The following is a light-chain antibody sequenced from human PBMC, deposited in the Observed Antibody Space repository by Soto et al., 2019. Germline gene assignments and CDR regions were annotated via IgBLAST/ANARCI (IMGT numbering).Light chain of an antibody. CDR3: MSYAGGNRFV. J-gene: IGLJ1*01. Sequence: QSALTQPPSASGSPGQSVTISCAGTINDVGGYNYVSWYQQHPGKVPQLMIYQVTKRPSGVPDRFSASKSDTTASLTISGLQAEDEGDYYCMSYAGGNRFVFGTGTKVTAL. CDR1: INDVGGYNY. V-gene: IGLV2-8*01. CDR2: QVT.